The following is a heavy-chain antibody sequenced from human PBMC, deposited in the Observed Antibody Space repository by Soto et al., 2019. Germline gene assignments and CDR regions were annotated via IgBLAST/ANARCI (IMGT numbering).Heavy chain of an antibody. CDR1: GYTFTSYG. CDR3: ARDGEDRELYPNSSSYGEGGPFDYYYMDV. V-gene: IGHV1-18*01. Sequence: ASVKVSCKASGYTFTSYGISWVRQAPGQGLEWMGWISAYNGNTNYAQKLQGRVTMTTDTSTSTAYKELRSLRSDDTAVYYCARDGEDRELYPNSSSYGEGGPFDYYYMDVWGKGTTVTVSS. D-gene: IGHD6-6*01. J-gene: IGHJ6*03. CDR2: ISAYNGNT.